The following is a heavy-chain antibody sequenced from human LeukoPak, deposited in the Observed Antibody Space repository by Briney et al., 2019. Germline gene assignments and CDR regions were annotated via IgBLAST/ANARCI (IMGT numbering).Heavy chain of an antibody. CDR2: ISSSSSYI. CDR1: GFTFSSYS. V-gene: IGHV3-21*01. D-gene: IGHD2-2*01. J-gene: IGHJ4*02. Sequence: GGSLRLSCAASGFTFSSYSMNWVRQAPGKGLEWVSSISSSSSYIYYADSVKGRFTISRDNAKNSLYLQMNSLRAEDTAVYYCARGCGTSCYAFDYWGQGTLVTVSS. CDR3: ARGCGTSCYAFDY.